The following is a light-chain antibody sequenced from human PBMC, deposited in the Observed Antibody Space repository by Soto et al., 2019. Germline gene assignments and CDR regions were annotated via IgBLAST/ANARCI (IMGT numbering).Light chain of an antibody. Sequence: EVVFTQSGDTLSLTPGERATLSCRASQRVSSYLAWYQQKPGQAPWLLIYAASNRATGIPARFSGSGSGTEFTLTIISLQPDDFATVFCQQYQTYATFGQGTRLQI. V-gene: IGKV3-11*01. J-gene: IGKJ5*01. CDR1: QRVSSY. CDR2: AAS. CDR3: QQYQTYAT.